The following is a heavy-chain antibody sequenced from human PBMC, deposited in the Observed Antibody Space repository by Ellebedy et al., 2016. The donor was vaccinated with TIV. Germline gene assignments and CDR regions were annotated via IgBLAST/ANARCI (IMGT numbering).Heavy chain of an antibody. J-gene: IGHJ6*02. CDR2: IGAYNGNT. D-gene: IGHD3-10*01. Sequence: AASVKVSCKASGYSLTSNGISWVRQAPGQGLEWMGWIGAYNGNTNYAQKFQGRVTMTTDTSTSTVDMDLRSQRSDDTAVYYCARGLWFGELDVWGQGTTVTVSS. CDR3: ARGLWFGELDV. V-gene: IGHV1-18*01. CDR1: GYSLTSNG.